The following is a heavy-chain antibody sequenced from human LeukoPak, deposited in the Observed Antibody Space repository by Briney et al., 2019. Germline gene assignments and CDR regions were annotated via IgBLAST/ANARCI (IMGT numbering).Heavy chain of an antibody. Sequence: ASETLSLTCAVYGGSFSGYYWSWIRQSPGKGLEWIGYITSSGYTNYNPSLRSRVTISLDTSKMQFSLRLSSVTAADTAVYFCARDFGYSTAGDHYYGMDVWGQGTTVSVSS. D-gene: IGHD5-12*01. V-gene: IGHV4-59*01. CDR1: GGSFSGYY. CDR2: ITSSGYT. J-gene: IGHJ6*02. CDR3: ARDFGYSTAGDHYYGMDV.